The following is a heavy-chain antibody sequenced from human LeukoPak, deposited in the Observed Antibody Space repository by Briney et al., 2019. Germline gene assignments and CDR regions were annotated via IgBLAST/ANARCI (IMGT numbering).Heavy chain of an antibody. J-gene: IGHJ4*02. D-gene: IGHD5-18*01. CDR1: GGSISSYY. CDR2: IYYSGST. V-gene: IGHV4-59*08. Sequence: SETLSLTCTVSGGSISSYYWSWIRQPPGKGLEWMGYIYYSGSTNYNPSLKSRVTISVDTSKKQFSLRLGSVTAADTGGYYLARHETAIFDYWGQGNLVTVSS. CDR3: ARHETAIFDY.